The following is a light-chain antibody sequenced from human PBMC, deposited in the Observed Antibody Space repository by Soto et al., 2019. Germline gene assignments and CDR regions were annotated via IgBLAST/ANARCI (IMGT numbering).Light chain of an antibody. V-gene: IGKV1-39*01. CDR2: DAS. J-gene: IGKJ1*01. Sequence: DIQMTQSPSSLSASVGDRVSITCQASQNINNYLNWYQQKPGRAPKLLIYDASNLEAGVPSRFRGSGSGTDFTLTISDLQPEDFATYYCQQSYNTPRTFGQGTKVDIK. CDR3: QQSYNTPRT. CDR1: QNINNY.